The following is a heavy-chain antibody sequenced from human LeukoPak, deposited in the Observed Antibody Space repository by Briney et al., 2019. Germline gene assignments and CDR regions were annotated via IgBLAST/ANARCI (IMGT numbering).Heavy chain of an antibody. D-gene: IGHD1-1*01. CDR1: GGSITSGSYY. Sequence: PSETLSLTCTVSGGSITSGSYYWGWLRQPPGKGLEWIGQMYYSGSTYYIPSLKGRVSISVDTSRNQFSLKLSSVAAADTAVYYCATGRRHLIYDYWGQGTLVTVS. CDR3: ATGRRHLIYDY. V-gene: IGHV4-39*01. J-gene: IGHJ4*02. CDR2: MYYSGST.